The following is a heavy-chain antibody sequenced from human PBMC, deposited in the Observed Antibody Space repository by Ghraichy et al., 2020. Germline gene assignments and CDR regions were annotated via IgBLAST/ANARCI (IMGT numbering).Heavy chain of an antibody. D-gene: IGHD6-6*01. CDR1: GFTFSSNW. Sequence: GESLNISCAASGFTFSSNWMHWVRQVPGKGLVWVSRINSDGSSTSYADSVKGRFTISRDNAKNTLYLQMNSLRAEDTAVYYSAGSSALSFQHWGQGTLVTVSS. CDR2: INSDGSST. J-gene: IGHJ1*01. CDR3: AGSSALSFQH. V-gene: IGHV3-74*01.